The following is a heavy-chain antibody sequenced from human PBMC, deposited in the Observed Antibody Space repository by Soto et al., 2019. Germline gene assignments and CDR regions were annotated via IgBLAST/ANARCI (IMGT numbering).Heavy chain of an antibody. CDR1: GGSISSYY. D-gene: IGHD3-22*01. CDR2: IYYSGST. V-gene: IGHV4-59*01. Sequence: SETLSLTCTVSGGSISSYYWSWIRQPPGKGLKWIGYIYYSGSTNYNPSLKSRVTISLDTSKNQFSLKLCSVSAADTAVYYCARGGSDYYDSSGYYSIYWGQVTLVTVSS. J-gene: IGHJ4*02. CDR3: ARGGSDYYDSSGYYSIY.